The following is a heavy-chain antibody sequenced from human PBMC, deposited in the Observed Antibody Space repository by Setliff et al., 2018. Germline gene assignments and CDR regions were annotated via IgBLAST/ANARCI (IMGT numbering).Heavy chain of an antibody. Sequence: PSETLSLTCTVSGGSIRNYYWSWIRQPPGKGLEWIGYIYYSGNTNYNPSPKSRVTISVDTSKNQFSLKLSSVTAADTAVYYCVTAASARSRWYDMGWFDPWGQGTLVTVSS. V-gene: IGHV4-59*08. CDR3: VTAASARSRWYDMGWFDP. CDR2: IYYSGNT. CDR1: GGSIRNYY. J-gene: IGHJ5*02. D-gene: IGHD3-22*01.